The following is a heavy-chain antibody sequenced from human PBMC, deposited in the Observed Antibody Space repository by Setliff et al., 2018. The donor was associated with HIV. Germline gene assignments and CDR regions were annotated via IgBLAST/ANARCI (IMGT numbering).Heavy chain of an antibody. V-gene: IGHV4-61*01. D-gene: IGHD6-25*01. Sequence: PSETLSLTCTVSGGSVSSGSYYWSWIRQPPGKGLEWIGYIYYSGRTKHNPSLKSRVTISLDTSKNQFSLKLTSVTAADTAVYYCARYSPRGYTPTGPYWGQGTRVTVSS. CDR2: IYYSGRT. CDR1: GGSVSSGSYY. J-gene: IGHJ4*02. CDR3: ARYSPRGYTPTGPY.